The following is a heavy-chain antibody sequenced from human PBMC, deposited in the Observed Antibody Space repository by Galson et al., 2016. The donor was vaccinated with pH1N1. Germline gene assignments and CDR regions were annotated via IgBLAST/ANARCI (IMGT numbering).Heavy chain of an antibody. Sequence: PALVKPPQTLTLTCTFSGFSLRTTGMRVSWIRQPPGKALEWLARIDWDDSKFYSTSLKTRVTISKDTSKNQVVLEMTNMDPVDTATYYCARSRRMAAVGTSGYFYKSMDVWGQGTTVTVSS. J-gene: IGHJ6*02. CDR1: GFSLRTTGMR. D-gene: IGHD6-13*01. V-gene: IGHV2-70*04. CDR3: ARSRRMAAVGTSGYFYKSMDV. CDR2: IDWDDSK.